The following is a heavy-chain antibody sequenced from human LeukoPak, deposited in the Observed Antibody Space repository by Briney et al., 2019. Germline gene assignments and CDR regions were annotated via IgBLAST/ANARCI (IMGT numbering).Heavy chain of an antibody. D-gene: IGHD3-22*01. J-gene: IGHJ1*01. CDR3: ARDGDYYDSSGYYAPTGYFQH. Sequence: SETLSLTCTVSGGSISSYYWSWIRQPPGKGLEWIGYIYYSGSTNYNPSLKSRVTISVDTSKNQFSLKLSSVTAADTAVYYCARDGDYYDSSGYYAPTGYFQHWGQGTLVTVSS. CDR1: GGSISSYY. CDR2: IYYSGST. V-gene: IGHV4-59*01.